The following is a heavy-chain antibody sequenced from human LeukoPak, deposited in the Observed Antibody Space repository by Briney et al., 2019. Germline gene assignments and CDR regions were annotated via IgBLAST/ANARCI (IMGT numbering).Heavy chain of an antibody. CDR2: ISSSGSTI. J-gene: IGHJ4*02. V-gene: IGHV3-48*03. CDR3: AGGDEERRRDYSFDY. Sequence: GGSLRLSCAASGFTFSSYEMNWVRQAPGKGLEWVSYISSSGSTIYYADSVKGRFTISRDNAKNSLYLQMNSLRAEDTAVYYCAGGDEERRRDYSFDYWGQGTLVTVSS. D-gene: IGHD2-21*01. CDR1: GFTFSSYE.